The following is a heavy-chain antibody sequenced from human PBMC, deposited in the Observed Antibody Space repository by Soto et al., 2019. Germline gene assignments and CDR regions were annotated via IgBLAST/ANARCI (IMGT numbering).Heavy chain of an antibody. CDR1: GYIFNNYA. Sequence: QVQLVQSGAEVKKPGASVKVSCKASGYIFNNYAISWVRQAPGQGLEWMGWMNVYNGHTKYAQKVQGRVTMTTDTGTSTAYIELWNLRPDDTAVYYCARDLSSGWFDHWGQGTLVTVSS. V-gene: IGHV1-18*01. D-gene: IGHD6-19*01. CDR3: ARDLSSGWFDH. CDR2: MNVYNGHT. J-gene: IGHJ5*02.